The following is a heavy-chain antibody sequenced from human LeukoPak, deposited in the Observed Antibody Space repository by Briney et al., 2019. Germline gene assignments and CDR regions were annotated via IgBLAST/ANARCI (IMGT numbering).Heavy chain of an antibody. CDR1: GGSISSGDYY. V-gene: IGHV4-30-4*08. J-gene: IGHJ5*02. CDR2: IYYSGST. Sequence: SGTLSLTCTVSGGSISSGDYYWSWIRQPPGKGLEWIGYIYYSGSTYYNPSLKSRVTISVDTSKNQFSLKLSSVTAADTAVYYCARIYCSSTSCYVLDPWGQGTLVTVSS. CDR3: ARIYCSSTSCYVLDP. D-gene: IGHD2-2*01.